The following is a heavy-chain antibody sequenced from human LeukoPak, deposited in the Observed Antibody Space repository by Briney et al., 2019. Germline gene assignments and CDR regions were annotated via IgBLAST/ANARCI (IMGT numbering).Heavy chain of an antibody. CDR3: ARNYLRSLGYCSSTSCYGMFDP. Sequence: SVKVSCKASGGTFSSYAISWVRQAPGQGLEWMGGIIPIFGTANYAQKVQGRVTITTDEYTSTAYMELSSLRSEDTAVYYCARNYLRSLGYCSSTSCYGMFDPWGQGTLVTVSS. V-gene: IGHV1-69*05. D-gene: IGHD2-2*01. CDR2: IIPIFGTA. J-gene: IGHJ5*02. CDR1: GGTFSSYA.